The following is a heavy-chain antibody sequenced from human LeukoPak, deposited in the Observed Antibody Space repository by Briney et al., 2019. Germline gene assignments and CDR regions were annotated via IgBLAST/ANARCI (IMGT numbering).Heavy chain of an antibody. Sequence: PSETLSLTCSVSGGSISSYYWCWIRQPAGKGLEWIGRIHSYEGFNYNPPLKSRVTISVDTSKNQFSLKLSSVTAADTAVYYCARAGAVKDYYYGMDVWGQGTTVTVSS. D-gene: IGHD3-16*01. V-gene: IGHV4-4*07. CDR2: IHSYEGF. CDR3: ARAGAVKDYYYGMDV. CDR1: GGSISSYY. J-gene: IGHJ6*02.